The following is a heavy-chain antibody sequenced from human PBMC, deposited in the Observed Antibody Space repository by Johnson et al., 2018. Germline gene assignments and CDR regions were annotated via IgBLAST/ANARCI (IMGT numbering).Heavy chain of an antibody. CDR1: GFTVSNNY. D-gene: IGHD6-13*01. CDR2: IYSGGST. V-gene: IGHV3-66*02. CDR3: ARDGVAAACHKAFQH. J-gene: IGHJ1*01. Sequence: VQLVQSGGGVVQPGGSLRLSCAPSGFTVSNNYMSWVRQAPGKGLEWVSVIYSGGSTYYADSVTGRFTISRDNSKNTLYLQMTSLSAEDTAVYYGARDGVAAACHKAFQHWGQGTLVTVSS.